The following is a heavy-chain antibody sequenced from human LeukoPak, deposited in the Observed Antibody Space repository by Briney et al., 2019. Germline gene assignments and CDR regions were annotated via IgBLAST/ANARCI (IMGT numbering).Heavy chain of an antibody. CDR3: ARGATGYDYVWGSHRPFDY. Sequence: SETLSLTCAVYGGSFSGYYWSWIRQPPGKGLEWIGEINHSGSTNYNPSLKSRVTISVDTSKNQFSLKLSSVTAADTAVYYCARGATGYDYVWGSHRPFDYWGQGTLVTVSS. CDR2: INHSGST. V-gene: IGHV4-34*01. CDR1: GGSFSGYY. J-gene: IGHJ4*02. D-gene: IGHD3-16*02.